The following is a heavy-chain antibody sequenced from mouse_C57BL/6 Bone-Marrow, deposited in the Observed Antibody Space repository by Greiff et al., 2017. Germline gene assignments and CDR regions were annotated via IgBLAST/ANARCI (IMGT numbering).Heavy chain of an antibody. CDR3: TRRDHYYGSYFDY. D-gene: IGHD1-1*01. CDR1: GYTFTSYW. CDR2: IYPGNSDT. V-gene: IGHV1-5*01. Sequence: VQLQQSGTVLARPGASVKMSCKTSGYTFTSYWMHWVKQRPGQGLEWIGAIYPGNSDTSYNQKFKGKAKLTAVTSASTAYMERSSLTNEDSAVYYCTRRDHYYGSYFDYWGQGTTLTVSS. J-gene: IGHJ2*01.